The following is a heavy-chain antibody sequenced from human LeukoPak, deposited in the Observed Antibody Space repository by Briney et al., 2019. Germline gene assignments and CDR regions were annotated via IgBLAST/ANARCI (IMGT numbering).Heavy chain of an antibody. CDR3: ASPRLVPLDDFVL. CDR1: GYTFSGYY. D-gene: IGHD6-19*01. Sequence: ASVTVSLKSSGYTFSGYYMHWLRQAPAPGLEWMGWIKPKSGGKNYTQKFQGRVTMNRDTSISTAYMELSRLRSDDTAVDYCASPRLVPLDDFVLWGQGKMVTVSS. CDR2: IKPKSGGK. V-gene: IGHV1-2*02. J-gene: IGHJ3*01.